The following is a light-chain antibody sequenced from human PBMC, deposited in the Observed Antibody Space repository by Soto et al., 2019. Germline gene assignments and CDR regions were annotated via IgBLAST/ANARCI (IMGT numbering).Light chain of an antibody. CDR2: WAS. CDR3: QQYYSSPQT. V-gene: IGKV4-1*01. CDR1: QSVLYSSNNKTY. J-gene: IGKJ1*01. Sequence: IVMTQSPDSLAVSLGERATINCKSSQSVLYSSNNKTYLAWYQQKPGQPPELLIYWASTRESGVPDRFSGSGSGTDFTLTISSLQAEDVAVYYCQQYYSSPQTFGQGTKVEIK.